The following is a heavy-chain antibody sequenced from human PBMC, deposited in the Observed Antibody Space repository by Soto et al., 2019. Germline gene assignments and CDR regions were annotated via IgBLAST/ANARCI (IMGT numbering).Heavy chain of an antibody. CDR1: GGSISRYY. CDR2: IYYSGST. Sequence: SETLSLTCTVSGGSISRYYWSWVRQPPGEGLEWIGYIYYSGSTNYNPSLKSRVTISVDTSKNQFSLKLSSVTAADTAVYYCARVQVGATRDYYYYGMDVWGQGTTVTVSS. D-gene: IGHD1-26*01. J-gene: IGHJ6*02. CDR3: ARVQVGATRDYYYYGMDV. V-gene: IGHV4-59*01.